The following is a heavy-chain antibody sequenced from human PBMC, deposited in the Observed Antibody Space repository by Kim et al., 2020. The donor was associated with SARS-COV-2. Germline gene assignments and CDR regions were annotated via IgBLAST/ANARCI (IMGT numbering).Heavy chain of an antibody. J-gene: IGHJ4*02. D-gene: IGHD3-22*01. CDR3: ARASGYNKLYDY. CDR2: IYYSGST. Sequence: SETLSLTCTVSGGSISSYYWSWIRQPPGKGLEWIGYIYYSGSTNYNPSLKSRVTISVDTSKNQFSLKLSSVTAADTAVYYCARASGYNKLYDYWGQGTLV. CDR1: GGSISSYY. V-gene: IGHV4-59*13.